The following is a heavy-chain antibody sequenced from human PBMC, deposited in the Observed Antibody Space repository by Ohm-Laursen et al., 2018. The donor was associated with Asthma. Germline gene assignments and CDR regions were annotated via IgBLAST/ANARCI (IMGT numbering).Heavy chain of an antibody. J-gene: IGHJ4*02. CDR3: AKGQRITMILEKQGINY. CDR1: WFTLSRYC. D-gene: IGHD3-22*01. CDR2: LSYDGSNT. V-gene: IGHV3-30*18. Sequence: SPGLSRTAPWFTLSRYCMPWVRPAPGKGVGGGGVLSYDGSNTYYADSVKGRFTISRDNSKNTLYLQMNSLRAEDTAVYYCAKGQRITMILEKQGINYWGQGTLVTVSS.